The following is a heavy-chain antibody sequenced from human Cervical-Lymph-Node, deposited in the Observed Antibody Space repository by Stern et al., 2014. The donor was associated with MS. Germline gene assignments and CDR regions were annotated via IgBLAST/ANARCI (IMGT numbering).Heavy chain of an antibody. D-gene: IGHD2-15*01. V-gene: IGHV1-18*01. Sequence: QLVQSEAEVKKPGASVKVSCKASGYTFTRYGISWVRQASGQGLEWMGWMRAYNGNLNSALKLQGRVTMTTDTYTSTAYMELRSLRSDDTAVYYCARGLLGSENAFDIWGQGTMVTVSS. CDR1: GYTFTRYG. CDR2: MRAYNGNL. J-gene: IGHJ3*02. CDR3: ARGLLGSENAFDI.